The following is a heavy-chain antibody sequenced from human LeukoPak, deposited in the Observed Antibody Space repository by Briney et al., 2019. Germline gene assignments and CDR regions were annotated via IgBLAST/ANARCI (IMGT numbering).Heavy chain of an antibody. V-gene: IGHV4-34*01. Sequence: PSETLSLTCAVYGGSFSGYYWSWIRQPPGKGLEWIGKINHSGSINYNPSLKSRVTISVDTSKNQFSLKLSSVTAADTAVYYCARHDFWSGYYTVQNAFDIWGQGTMVTVSS. D-gene: IGHD3-3*01. CDR2: INHSGSI. J-gene: IGHJ3*02. CDR1: GGSFSGYY. CDR3: ARHDFWSGYYTVQNAFDI.